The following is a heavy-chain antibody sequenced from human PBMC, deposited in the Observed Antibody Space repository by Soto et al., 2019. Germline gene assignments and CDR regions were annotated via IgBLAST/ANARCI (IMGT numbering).Heavy chain of an antibody. CDR3: ARVPQLAYYYYYYMDV. V-gene: IGHV3-21*01. CDR2: ISSSSSYI. Sequence: GGSLRLSCAASGFTFSSYSMNWVRQAPGKGLEWVSSISSSSSYIYYADSVKGRFTISRDNAKNSLYLQMNSLRAEDTAVYYCARVPQLAYYYYYYMDVWGKGTTVTVSS. J-gene: IGHJ6*03. CDR1: GFTFSSYS. D-gene: IGHD1-1*01.